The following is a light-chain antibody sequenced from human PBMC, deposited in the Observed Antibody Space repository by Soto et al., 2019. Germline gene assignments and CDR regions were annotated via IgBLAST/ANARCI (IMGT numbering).Light chain of an antibody. J-gene: IGKJ1*01. Sequence: EIVLTQSPGPLSLSPGERAPLSCRASQSVSNNYLAWYKHKPGQAPRLLIYGASNRATGIPDRFSGSGSGTDFTLTIRRLEPEEFAVYYCQQYGSSGTFGQGTKGDIK. V-gene: IGKV3-20*01. CDR3: QQYGSSGT. CDR1: QSVSNNY. CDR2: GAS.